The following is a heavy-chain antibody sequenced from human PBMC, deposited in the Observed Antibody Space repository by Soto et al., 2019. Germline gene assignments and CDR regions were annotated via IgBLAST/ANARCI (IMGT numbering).Heavy chain of an antibody. CDR2: IFQNGET. CDR1: GFTLSTYT. V-gene: IGHV3-23*01. D-gene: IGHD3-9*01. CDR3: AKDRQPDGIWTFDY. J-gene: IGHJ4*02. Sequence: PEGSLRLSCAASGFTLSTYTMNWVRQAPGKGLEWVSGIFQNGETFYTGSVKGRFTISRDDYKNMVYLQMDSLRADDTALYYCAKDRQPDGIWTFDYWGQGILVTVS.